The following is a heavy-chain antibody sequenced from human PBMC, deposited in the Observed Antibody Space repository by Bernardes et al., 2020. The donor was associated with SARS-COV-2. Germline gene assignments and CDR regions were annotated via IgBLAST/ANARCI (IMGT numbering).Heavy chain of an antibody. CDR1: GFTFSNYN. D-gene: IGHD2-15*01. J-gene: IGHJ5*02. V-gene: IGHV3-48*01. CDR3: ARDWPCCSAGICYSVYFYP. Sequence: GGSLRLSCAASGFTFSNYNMNWVRQTPGKGLEWVSYISSSGSPKYYTDSVKGRFTISRDNAKNSLYLQMNSLRAEDTAVYYCARDWPCCSAGICYSVYFYPWGQGTLVTGSS. CDR2: ISSSGSPK.